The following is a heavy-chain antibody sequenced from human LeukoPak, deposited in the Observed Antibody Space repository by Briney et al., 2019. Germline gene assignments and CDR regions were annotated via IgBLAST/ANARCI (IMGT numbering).Heavy chain of an antibody. CDR1: GGTFSSYA. Sequence: GASVKVSCKASGGTFSSYAISWVRQAPGQGLEWMGGTIPIFGTANYAQKFQGRVTITADESTSTAYMELSSLRSEDTAVYYCARALYNWNPINWFDPWGQGTLVTVSS. CDR2: TIPIFGTA. J-gene: IGHJ5*02. V-gene: IGHV1-69*13. CDR3: ARALYNWNPINWFDP. D-gene: IGHD1-20*01.